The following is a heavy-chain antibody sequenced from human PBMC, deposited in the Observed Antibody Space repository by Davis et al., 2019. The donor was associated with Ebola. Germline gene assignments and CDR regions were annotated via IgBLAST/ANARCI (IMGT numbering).Heavy chain of an antibody. CDR3: ARVRLWLYNNFDY. J-gene: IGHJ4*02. CDR1: GGSFSGYY. Sequence: SETLSLTYAVYGGSFSGYYWSWIRQPPGKGLEWIGEINHSGSTNYNLSLKSRVTISVDTSKNQFSLKLSSVTAADTAVYYCARVRLWLYNNFDYWGQGTLVTVSS. CDR2: INHSGST. D-gene: IGHD1-1*01. V-gene: IGHV4-34*01.